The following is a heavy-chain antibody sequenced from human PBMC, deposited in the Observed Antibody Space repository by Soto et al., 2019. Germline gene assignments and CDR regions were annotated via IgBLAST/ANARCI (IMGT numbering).Heavy chain of an antibody. CDR2: TYYRSKWYN. CDR1: GDSVSSNSAA. J-gene: IGHJ6*02. CDR3: ARDGAARPRYYYYGMDV. V-gene: IGHV6-1*01. D-gene: IGHD6-6*01. Sequence: SQTLSLTCAISGDSVSSNSAAWNWIRQSPSRGLEWLGRTYYRSKWYNDYAVSVKSRITINPDTSKNQFSLQLNSVTPEDTAVYYCARDGAARPRYYYYGMDVWGQGTTVTVS.